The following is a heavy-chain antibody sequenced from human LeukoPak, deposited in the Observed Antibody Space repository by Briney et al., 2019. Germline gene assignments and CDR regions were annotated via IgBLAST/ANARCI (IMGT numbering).Heavy chain of an antibody. CDR2: IYPGDSDT. Sequence: GESLKISCKGSGYSFTSYRIGWVRQMPGKGLEWMGIIYPGDSDTRYSPSFQGQVTISADKSISTAYLQWSSLKASDTAMYYCARPSRYYYDSSGFLDAFDIWGQGTMVTVSS. J-gene: IGHJ3*02. V-gene: IGHV5-51*01. D-gene: IGHD3-22*01. CDR3: ARPSRYYYDSSGFLDAFDI. CDR1: GYSFTSYR.